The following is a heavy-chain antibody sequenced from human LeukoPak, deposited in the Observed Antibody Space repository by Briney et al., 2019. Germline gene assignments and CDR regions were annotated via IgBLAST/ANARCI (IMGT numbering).Heavy chain of an antibody. Sequence: SQTLSLTCAISVDSVSSNTAGCNWIRQSPSRGLEWLVRTYYRAKWSNEYALSVRSRISVNPDTSNNQFSLHLTSLIPEYTTAYYCAREAAGSAFDIWSQGTMVTV. CDR3: AREAAGSAFDI. D-gene: IGHD1-26*01. CDR2: TYYRAKWSN. V-gene: IGHV6-1*01. CDR1: VDSVSSNTAG. J-gene: IGHJ3*02.